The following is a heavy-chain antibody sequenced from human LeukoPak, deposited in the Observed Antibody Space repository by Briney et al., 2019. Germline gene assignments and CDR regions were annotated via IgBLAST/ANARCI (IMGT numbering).Heavy chain of an antibody. CDR1: RFTFSTYA. CDR2: ISSNGGST. V-gene: IGHV3-64*01. CDR3: ARGGITMVRGEIFDY. Sequence: PGGSLRLSCAASRFTFSTYAMHWVRQAPGKGLEYVSAISSNGGSTYYANSVKGRFMISRDNSKNTLYLQMGSLRAEDMAVYYCARGGITMVRGEIFDYWGQGTLVTVSS. D-gene: IGHD3-10*01. J-gene: IGHJ4*02.